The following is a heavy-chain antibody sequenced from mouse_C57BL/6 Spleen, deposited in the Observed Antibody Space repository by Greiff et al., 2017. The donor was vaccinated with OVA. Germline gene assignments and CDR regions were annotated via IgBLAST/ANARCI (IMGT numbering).Heavy chain of an antibody. D-gene: IGHD2-5*01. Sequence: VQVVESGPELVKPGASVKISCKASGYAFSSSWMNWVKQRPGKGLEWIGRIYPGDGDTNYNGKFKGKATLTADKSSSTAYMQLSSLTSEDSAVYVCARSDSKGYYFDYWGQGTTLTVSS. V-gene: IGHV1-82*01. J-gene: IGHJ2*01. CDR1: GYAFSSSW. CDR2: IYPGDGDT. CDR3: ARSDSKGYYFDY.